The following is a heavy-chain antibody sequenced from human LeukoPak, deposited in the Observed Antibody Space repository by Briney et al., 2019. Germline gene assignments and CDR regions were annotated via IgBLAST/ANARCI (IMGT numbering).Heavy chain of an antibody. V-gene: IGHV3-11*04. J-gene: IGHJ4*02. CDR1: GFTFSDYY. CDR2: ISSGGTTI. Sequence: GGSLRLSCAASGFTFSDYYMSWLRQAPGKGLEWVSHISSGGTTISYADSVKGRFTISRDNAKNSLYLQMNSLRAEDTAVYYCAGGDNPGYGDYDFDYWGQGTLVTVSS. D-gene: IGHD4-17*01. CDR3: AGGDNPGYGDYDFDY.